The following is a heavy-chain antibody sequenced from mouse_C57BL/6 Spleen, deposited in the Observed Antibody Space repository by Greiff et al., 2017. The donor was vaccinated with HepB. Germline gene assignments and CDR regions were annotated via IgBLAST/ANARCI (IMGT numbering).Heavy chain of an antibody. CDR2: ISSGGSYT. V-gene: IGHV5-6*02. J-gene: IGHJ2*01. CDR1: GFTFSSYG. D-gene: IGHD1-1*01. CDR3: ARQGATVVATSSYYFDY. Sequence: EVMLVESGGDLVKPGGSLKLSCAASGFTFSSYGMSWVRQTPDKRLELVATISSGGSYTYYPDSVKGRFTISRDNAKNTLYLQMSSLKSEDTAMYYCARQGATVVATSSYYFDYWGQGTTLTVSS.